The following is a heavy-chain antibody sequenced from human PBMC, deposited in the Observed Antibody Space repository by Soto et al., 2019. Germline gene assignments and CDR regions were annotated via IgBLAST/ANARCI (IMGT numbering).Heavy chain of an antibody. J-gene: IGHJ6*02. CDR2: ISGYNGQT. CDR3: AREGGRPVYYYGLVV. D-gene: IGHD3-16*01. CDR1: GYTFTTYG. V-gene: IGHV1-18*01. Sequence: QVQLVQSGAEVRKPGASVKVSCKASGYTFTTYGISWVRQAPGQGLEWMGWISGYNGQTKYAQKLQGRVTMNTHTSTSTVDVYVRRLRSDGTAGYYCAREGGRPVYYYGLVVGGRGTTVTVSS.